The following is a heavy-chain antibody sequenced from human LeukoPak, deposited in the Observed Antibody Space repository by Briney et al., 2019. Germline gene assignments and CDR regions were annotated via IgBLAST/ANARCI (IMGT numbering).Heavy chain of an antibody. CDR3: ARGLTGYLLH. V-gene: IGHV3-21*01. Sequence: GGSLRLSCAASGFTFSSYAMSWVRQAPGKGLEWVSSISSSSSYIYYADSVKGRFTISRDNAKNSLYLQMNSLRAEDTAVYYCARGLTGYLLHWGQGTLVTVSS. CDR1: GFTFSSYA. D-gene: IGHD3-9*01. J-gene: IGHJ4*02. CDR2: ISSSSSYI.